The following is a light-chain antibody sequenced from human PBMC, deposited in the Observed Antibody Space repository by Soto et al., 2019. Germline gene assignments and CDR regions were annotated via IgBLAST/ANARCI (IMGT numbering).Light chain of an antibody. CDR2: GAS. Sequence: EMVMTQSPATLSVSPGERATLSCRASQSVSSNLACYQQKPGQAPRLLVYGASTRATGIPARFSGSGSGTQFTLTISSLQSEDFAVYYCQQHNNWPLTFGGGTKVDIK. J-gene: IGKJ4*01. CDR3: QQHNNWPLT. V-gene: IGKV3-15*01. CDR1: QSVSSN.